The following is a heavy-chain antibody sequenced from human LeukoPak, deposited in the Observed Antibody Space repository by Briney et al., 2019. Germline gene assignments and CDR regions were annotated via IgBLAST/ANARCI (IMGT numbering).Heavy chain of an antibody. CDR1: WFTLRRLS. CDR2: ISSSSSYI. V-gene: IGHV3-21*01. CDR3: GTGYYDFWFFNY. Sequence: PGGALRLSLGAPWFTLRRLSINRVRPAPRKGVGWVSSISSSSSYIYYADSVKGRFTISRDNAKNSLYLQMNSLRAEDTAVYYCGTGYYDFWFFNYWGQGTLVTVSS. J-gene: IGHJ4*02. D-gene: IGHD3-3*01.